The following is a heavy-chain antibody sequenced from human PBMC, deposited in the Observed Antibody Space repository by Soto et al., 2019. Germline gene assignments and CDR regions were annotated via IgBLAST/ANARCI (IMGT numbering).Heavy chain of an antibody. Sequence: SETRSRTCTVSGGSISKGGYYGNWFRQHPGKGLDWIGYIHYSGSTWYNPSLESRVTISVDTSKDQFSLKLRSVTAADTAVYYCARVRGSGSYAAYYFDSWGQGTLVTVSS. V-gene: IGHV4-31*03. CDR3: ARVRGSGSYAAYYFDS. D-gene: IGHD3-10*01. CDR1: GGSISKGGYY. J-gene: IGHJ4*01. CDR2: IHYSGST.